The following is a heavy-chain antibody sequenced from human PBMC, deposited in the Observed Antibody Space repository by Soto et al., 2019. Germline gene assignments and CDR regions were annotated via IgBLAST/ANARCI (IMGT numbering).Heavy chain of an antibody. J-gene: IGHJ3*02. D-gene: IGHD1-7*01. V-gene: IGHV1-18*04. CDR3: ARVGNWNYVGAFDI. CDR2: VSAYTGET. CDR1: GYIFTSYT. Sequence: QVQLVQSGPEVKKPGASVKLSCKASGYIFTSYTVTWVRQAPGQGLEWMGWVSAYTGETQYAQRFHGTVTMTTTTSTSTAYMEMRSLKSDDTAVYYCARVGNWNYVGAFDIWGQGTMVTVSS.